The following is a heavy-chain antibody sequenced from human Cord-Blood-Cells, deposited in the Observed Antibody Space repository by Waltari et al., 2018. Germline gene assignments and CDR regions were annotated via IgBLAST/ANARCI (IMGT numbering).Heavy chain of an antibody. D-gene: IGHD5-12*01. Sequence: QITLKESGPTLVKPTQTLTLTCTFSGFSLSTSGVGVGWIRQPPGKALEWLALIYWNDDKRYSPSLKSRLTITKDTSKNQVVLTMTNMDPVDTATYYCAHATTSGYEKRANWFDPWGQGTLVTVSS. CDR3: AHATTSGYEKRANWFDP. CDR1: GFSLSTSGVG. J-gene: IGHJ5*02. CDR2: IYWNDDK. V-gene: IGHV2-5*01.